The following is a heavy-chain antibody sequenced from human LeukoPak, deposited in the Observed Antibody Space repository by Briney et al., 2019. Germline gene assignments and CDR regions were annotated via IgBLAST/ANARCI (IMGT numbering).Heavy chain of an antibody. D-gene: IGHD3-22*01. V-gene: IGHV3-23*01. Sequence: GGSLRLSCAASGFTFSSYAMRWVRQAPGKGLEWVSDISGSGGSTYYADSVRGRFTISRDNSKNTLYLQMNRLRAEDTAVYYYAKDHLYYYDSSGYYYDAFDIWGQGTMVTVSS. CDR3: AKDHLYYYDSSGYYYDAFDI. CDR1: GFTFSSYA. J-gene: IGHJ3*02. CDR2: ISGSGGST.